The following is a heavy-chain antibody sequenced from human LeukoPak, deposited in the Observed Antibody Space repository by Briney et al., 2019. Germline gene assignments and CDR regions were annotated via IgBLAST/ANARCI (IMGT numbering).Heavy chain of an antibody. J-gene: IGHJ5*02. V-gene: IGHV3-23*01. Sequence: GGSLRLSCAASGFTFSSYWMSWVRQAPGKGLEWVSSINFSGGSTYYADSVKGRFTISRDNSMNTLYLQMGSLRAEDTAVFYCARGAGAAWFDPWGQGTLVIVSS. D-gene: IGHD6-13*01. CDR2: INFSGGST. CDR3: ARGAGAAWFDP. CDR1: GFTFSSYW.